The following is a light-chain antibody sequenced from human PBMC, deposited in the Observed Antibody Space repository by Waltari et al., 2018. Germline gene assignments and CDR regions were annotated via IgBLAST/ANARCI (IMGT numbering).Light chain of an antibody. CDR3: CSYAGSAISV. CDR2: DVK. J-gene: IGLJ3*02. V-gene: IGLV2-23*02. Sequence: QSALTQTTTVPGSPAQSITISSTGTTSAVRTYNLVSWYQKHPGKAPTPIIDDVKKRPSGVSNRFPGSKSGNAASLTISGLQAADEAYYYCCSYAGSAISVFGGGTKVTVL. CDR1: TSAVRTYNL.